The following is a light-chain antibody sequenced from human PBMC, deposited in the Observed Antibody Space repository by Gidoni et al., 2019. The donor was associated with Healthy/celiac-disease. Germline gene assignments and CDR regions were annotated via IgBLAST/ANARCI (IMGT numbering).Light chain of an antibody. CDR1: SIDVGSYNL. CDR2: ERS. Sequence: QSALTQPASESGSPGQSTTISCTGTSIDVGSYNLVSWYPQHPGIAPKLMIYERSKRPSGVSTRFSGCKSGNTAFMTISGLEAEDEADYYCGSYADSSVVFGGGTKLTVL. CDR3: GSYADSSVV. J-gene: IGLJ2*01. V-gene: IGLV2-23*01.